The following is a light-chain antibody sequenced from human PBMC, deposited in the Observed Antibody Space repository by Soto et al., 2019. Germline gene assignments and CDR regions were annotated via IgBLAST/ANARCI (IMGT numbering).Light chain of an antibody. Sequence: EFVLTQSPVTLSLSPGERATLSCRASQTVRNNYLAWYQQKPGQAPRLLIYDASSRATGIPDRFSGGGSGTDFTLTISRLEPEDFAVYYCQQFSSYPLTFGQGTRLEIK. CDR1: QTVRNNY. V-gene: IGKV3-20*01. CDR2: DAS. CDR3: QQFSSYPLT. J-gene: IGKJ5*01.